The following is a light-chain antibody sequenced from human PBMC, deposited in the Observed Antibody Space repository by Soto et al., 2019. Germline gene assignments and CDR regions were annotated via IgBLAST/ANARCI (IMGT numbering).Light chain of an antibody. CDR3: APWDDSLNGWV. CDR1: SSNIGSNT. Sequence: QSVLTQPPSASGTPGQRVTISCSGSSSNIGSNTVNWYQQLPGTAPKLLIYSNNQRPSGVPDRFSGSKSGTSASLAISGLQFEDEADYYCAPWDDSLNGWVFGGGTKVTVL. CDR2: SNN. V-gene: IGLV1-44*01. J-gene: IGLJ3*02.